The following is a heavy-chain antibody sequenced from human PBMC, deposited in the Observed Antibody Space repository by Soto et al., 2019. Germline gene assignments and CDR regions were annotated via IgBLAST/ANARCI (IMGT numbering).Heavy chain of an antibody. CDR2: ISWNGGNI. CDR1: GFTFDDYA. D-gene: IGHD4-17*01. Sequence: EVQLVESGGGLVQPGRSLRLSCAASGFTFDDYAMHWVRQAPGKGLEWVSSISWNGGNIGYADFVKGRFTISRDNAKNSLYVQMNSLRGDDTALYYCAKDRAYSDYENVFDIWGQGTMVTVSS. V-gene: IGHV3-9*01. CDR3: AKDRAYSDYENVFDI. J-gene: IGHJ3*02.